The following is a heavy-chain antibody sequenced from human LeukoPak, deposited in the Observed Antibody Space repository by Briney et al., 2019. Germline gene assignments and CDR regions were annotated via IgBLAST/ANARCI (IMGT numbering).Heavy chain of an antibody. CDR2: TYYSGST. CDR3: ASLGGTNGPEFDY. D-gene: IGHD2-2*01. CDR1: GGSISSGGYY. J-gene: IGHJ4*02. Sequence: PSETRSLTCTVSGGSISSGGYYWSWIRQHPGKGLEWVGYTYYSGSTYYNPSLKSRVTISVDTSKNQFSLKLSSVTAADTAVYYCASLGGTNGPEFDYWGQGTLVTVSS. V-gene: IGHV4-31*03.